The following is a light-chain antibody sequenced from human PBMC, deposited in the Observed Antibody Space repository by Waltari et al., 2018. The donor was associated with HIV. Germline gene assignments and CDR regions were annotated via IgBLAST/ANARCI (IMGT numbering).Light chain of an antibody. V-gene: IGLV1-44*01. CDR2: SNN. CDR3: ASWEDSLHGPV. Sequence: QSVLTQPPSASGTPGQRVTISCSGSSYTIGNNPVAWYQQLPGTAPQLLIYSNNQRPSGVPDRISGSKSGTSASLAIGGLQSDDEADYYCASWEDSLHGPVFGGGTKLTVL. J-gene: IGLJ2*01. CDR1: SYTIGNNP.